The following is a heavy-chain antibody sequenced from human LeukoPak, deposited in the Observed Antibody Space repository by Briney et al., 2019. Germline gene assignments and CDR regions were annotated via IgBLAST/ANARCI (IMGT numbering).Heavy chain of an antibody. J-gene: IGHJ3*02. CDR3: ARERYCSSGSCPGAFDI. CDR2: IYYSGST. CDR1: GGSISSGGYY. V-gene: IGHV4-31*03. Sequence: SETLSLTCTVSGGSISSGGYYWSWIRQHPGKGLEWIGYIYYSGSTYYNPSLKSRVTISVDTSKNQFSLKLSSVTAADTAVYYCARERYCSSGSCPGAFDIWGQGTMVTVSS. D-gene: IGHD2-15*01.